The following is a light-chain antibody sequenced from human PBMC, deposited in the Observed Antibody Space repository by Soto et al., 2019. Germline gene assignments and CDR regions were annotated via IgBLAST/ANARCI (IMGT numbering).Light chain of an antibody. CDR3: QQYYSYPRT. CDR1: QGISSY. J-gene: IGKJ1*01. V-gene: IGKV1-8*01. Sequence: AIRMTQSPSSLSASTGDRVTITCRASQGISSYLAWYQQKPGKAPKLLIYAASTLQSGVPSRFSGSGSGTDFTLTISXLQSEDYATYYCQQYYSYPRTFGQGTKVDI. CDR2: AAS.